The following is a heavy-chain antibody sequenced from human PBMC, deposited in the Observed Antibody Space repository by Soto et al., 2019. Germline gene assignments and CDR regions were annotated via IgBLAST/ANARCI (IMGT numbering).Heavy chain of an antibody. CDR1: GGTFSSYA. Sequence: QVQRVQSGAEVKKPGSSVKVSCEASGGTFSSYAISWVRQAPGQGLEWMGEIIPIFGTANYAQKFQGRVTITADESTSTAYMELSSLRSEDTAVYYCASCNYYGAQYYYYYYGMDVWGQGTTVTVSS. J-gene: IGHJ6*02. CDR2: IIPIFGTA. V-gene: IGHV1-69*01. D-gene: IGHD3-22*01. CDR3: ASCNYYGAQYYYYYYGMDV.